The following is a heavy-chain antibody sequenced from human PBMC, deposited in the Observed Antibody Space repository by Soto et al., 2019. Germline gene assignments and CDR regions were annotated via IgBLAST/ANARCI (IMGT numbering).Heavy chain of an antibody. CDR1: GGSISSYY. J-gene: IGHJ4*02. D-gene: IGHD3-22*01. CDR3: ARCGTYYYDSSGYLFDY. Sequence: SETLSLTCTVSGGSISSYYWSWIRQTPGKGLQWIGQINHSGSASYNPSLKSRVSISVHTSNSQFSLELSSVTAADTAVYYCARCGTYYYDSSGYLFDYWGQGTLVTVSS. CDR2: INHSGSA. V-gene: IGHV4-34*01.